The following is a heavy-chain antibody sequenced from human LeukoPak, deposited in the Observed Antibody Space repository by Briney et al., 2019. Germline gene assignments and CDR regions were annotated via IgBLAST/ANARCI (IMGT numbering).Heavy chain of an antibody. V-gene: IGHV5-51*01. Sequence: GESLKISCKGSGYSFSTYWIGWVRQMPGKGLEWMGSIYPGDSDTRYSPSFQGRVTISADKSISTAYLQWSSLKASDTAMYYCAREYYYGSGSYYHPPLFDYWGQGTLVTVSS. CDR2: IYPGDSDT. J-gene: IGHJ4*02. CDR1: GYSFSTYW. D-gene: IGHD3-10*01. CDR3: AREYYYGSGSYYHPPLFDY.